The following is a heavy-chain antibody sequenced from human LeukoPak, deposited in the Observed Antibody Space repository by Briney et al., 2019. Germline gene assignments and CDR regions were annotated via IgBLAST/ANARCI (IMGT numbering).Heavy chain of an antibody. CDR1: GFTFSRYG. D-gene: IGHD2-21*01. Sequence: PGGSLRLSCAASGFTFSRYGMSWVRQAPGKGLEWVSGISDSGAGTDYADSVKGRFTISRDNSKKTLYLQMNSLRAEDTAVYYCARGCGTFDCWGQGTLVTVSS. CDR2: ISDSGAGT. V-gene: IGHV3-23*01. CDR3: ARGCGTFDC. J-gene: IGHJ4*02.